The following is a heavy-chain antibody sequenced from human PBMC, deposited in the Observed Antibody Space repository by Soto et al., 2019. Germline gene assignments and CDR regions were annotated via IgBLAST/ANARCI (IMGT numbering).Heavy chain of an antibody. Sequence: SETLSLTCGVSGGSISSSNWRSWARQPPGKGLEWIGEIYQSGSTNYNPSLKSLVTISVDKSKNQFSLKLSSLTAADTALYYCASGYGSGSNYYYYGMDVWGQGTTVT. D-gene: IGHD3-10*01. CDR3: ASGYGSGSNYYYYGMDV. CDR1: GGSISSSNW. J-gene: IGHJ6*02. CDR2: IYQSGST. V-gene: IGHV4-4*02.